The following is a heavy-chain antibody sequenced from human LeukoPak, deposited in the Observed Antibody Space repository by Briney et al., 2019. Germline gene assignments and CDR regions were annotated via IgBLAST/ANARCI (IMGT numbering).Heavy chain of an antibody. D-gene: IGHD2-8*02. CDR1: GFTFDDYA. J-gene: IGHJ5*02. V-gene: IGHV3-43*02. CDR2: ISGDGGST. CDR3: AKTLTGYLVALWFDP. Sequence: PGGSLRLYCAASGFTFDDYAMHWVRQAPGKGLEWVSLISGDGGSTYYADSVKGRFTISRDNSKNSLYLQMNSLRTEDTALYYCAKTLTGYLVALWFDPWGQGTLVTVSS.